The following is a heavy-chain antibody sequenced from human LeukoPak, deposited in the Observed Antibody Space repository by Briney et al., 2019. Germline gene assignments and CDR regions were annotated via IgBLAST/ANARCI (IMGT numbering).Heavy chain of an antibody. CDR2: INHSGST. CDR1: GGSFSGYY. Sequence: SETLSLTCAVYGGSFSGYYWSWIRQPPGKGLEWIGEINHSGSTNYNPSLKSRVTISADTSKNQFSLKLSSVTAADTAVYYCASRPRYCSSTSCYISPYYYYGMDVWGQGTTVTVSS. V-gene: IGHV4-34*01. D-gene: IGHD2-2*02. CDR3: ASRPRYCSSTSCYISPYYYYGMDV. J-gene: IGHJ6*02.